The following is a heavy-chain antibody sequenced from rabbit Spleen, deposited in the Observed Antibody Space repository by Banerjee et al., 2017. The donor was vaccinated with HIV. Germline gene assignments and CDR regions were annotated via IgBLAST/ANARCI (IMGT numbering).Heavy chain of an antibody. CDR3: ARDLVGVIGWNFCL. V-gene: IGHV1S45*01. CDR1: EFDFSGNYY. D-gene: IGHD1-1*01. CDR2: IYTIGGST. J-gene: IGHJ3*01. Sequence: QEQLVESGGGLVQPEGSLTLTCTASEFDFSGNYYICWFRQAPGKGPEWIACIYTIGGSTAYASWAKGRFTISKTSSTTVTLQMTSLTAADRAAYFCARDLVGVIGWNFCLWGQGTLVTVS.